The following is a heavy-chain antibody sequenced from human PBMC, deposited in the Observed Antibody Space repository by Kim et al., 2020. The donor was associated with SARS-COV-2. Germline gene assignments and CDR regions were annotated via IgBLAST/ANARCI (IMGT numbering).Heavy chain of an antibody. CDR1: GFTFSSYN. D-gene: IGHD6-19*01. CDR3: ARDLVAGTYYLDS. Sequence: WGSLRLSCEASGFTFSSYNMNWVRQAPGKGLEWVSSISYSSANIFYADSVKGRFTISRDNARSSMSLQMNSLRAEDTAVYYCARDLVAGTYYLDSWGQGTLVTVSS. CDR2: ISYSSANI. J-gene: IGHJ4*02. V-gene: IGHV3-21*01.